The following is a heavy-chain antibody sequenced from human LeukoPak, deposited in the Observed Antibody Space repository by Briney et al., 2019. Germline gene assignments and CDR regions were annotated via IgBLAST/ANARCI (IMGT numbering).Heavy chain of an antibody. D-gene: IGHD3-10*01. CDR1: GGSFSGYY. CDR2: INHSGST. J-gene: IGHJ4*02. V-gene: IGHV4-34*01. Sequence: PSETLSLTCAVYGGSFSGYYWSWIRQPPGKGLEWIGEINHSGSTNYNPSLKSRVTISVDTSKNQFSLKLSSVTAADTAVYYCARRGTYYYGSGPYYYFDYWGQGTLVTVSS. CDR3: ARRGTYYYGSGPYYYFDY.